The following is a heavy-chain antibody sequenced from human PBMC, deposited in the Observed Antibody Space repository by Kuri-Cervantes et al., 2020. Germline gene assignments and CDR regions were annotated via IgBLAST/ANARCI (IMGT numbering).Heavy chain of an antibody. CDR3: ARAMNYDSSGYYGVDAFDI. J-gene: IGHJ3*02. CDR2: ISYDGNNK. CDR1: GFSFSFYA. V-gene: IGHV3-30-3*01. D-gene: IGHD3-22*01. Sequence: GESLKISCAASGFSFSFYAMHWVRQAPGKGLEWVAVISYDGNNKYYTDSVKGRFTISRDNSKNTLYLQMNSLRAEDTAVYYCARAMNYDSSGYYGVDAFDIWGQGTMVTVSS.